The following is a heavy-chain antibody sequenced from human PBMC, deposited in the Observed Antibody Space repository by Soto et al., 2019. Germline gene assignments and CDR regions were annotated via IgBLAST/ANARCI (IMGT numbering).Heavy chain of an antibody. J-gene: IGHJ4*02. CDR3: ARSPYYGADY. V-gene: IGHV4-31*03. Sequence: SETLSLTCTVSGGSISSGGYYWSWIRQHPGKGLEWIGYIYYSGSTYYNPSLKSRVTISVDTSKNQFSLKLSSVTAADTAVYYCARSPYYGADYWGQGTLVTVSS. CDR2: IYYSGST. D-gene: IGHD3-22*01. CDR1: GGSISSGGYY.